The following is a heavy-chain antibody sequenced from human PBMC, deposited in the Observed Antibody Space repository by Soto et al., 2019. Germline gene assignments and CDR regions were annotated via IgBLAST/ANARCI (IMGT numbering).Heavy chain of an antibody. D-gene: IGHD3-16*01. CDR3: AGVVWFRGLDV. CDR2: TYYRSRWEN. V-gene: IGHV6-1*01. Sequence: SQTLSLTCDISGDSVARNSAAWHWIRQSPSRGREWLGRTYYRSRWENDYALSVKSRISISPDTSKNQFSLHLYSVTPEDTAVYYCAGVVWFRGLDVWGQGTPVTVSS. CDR1: GDSVARNSAA. J-gene: IGHJ6*02.